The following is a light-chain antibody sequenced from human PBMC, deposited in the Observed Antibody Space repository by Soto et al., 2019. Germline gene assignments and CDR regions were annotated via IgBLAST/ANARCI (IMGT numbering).Light chain of an antibody. Sequence: EIVLTQSPGTLSFSPGERATLSCRASQSVSSTSLAWYQQKPGQAPRLLIYGASNRATGIPDRFSGSGSVTDFTLTISRLEPEDFAVYYCQQYDNSPPWTFGQGTKVDIK. J-gene: IGKJ1*01. V-gene: IGKV3-20*01. CDR2: GAS. CDR3: QQYDNSPPWT. CDR1: QSVSSTS.